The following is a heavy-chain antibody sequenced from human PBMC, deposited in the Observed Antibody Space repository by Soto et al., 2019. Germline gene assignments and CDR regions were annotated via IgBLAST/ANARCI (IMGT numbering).Heavy chain of an antibody. Sequence: ASVKVSCKASGYTFTRYAMHWVRQAPGQRLEWMGWINTANGDTEYSQKFQGRVTITRDTSAGTAYMELSSLRSEDTAVYYCARDLSGSGWYDYWGQGTLVTVSS. V-gene: IGHV1-3*04. D-gene: IGHD6-19*01. CDR2: INTANGDT. J-gene: IGHJ4*02. CDR3: ARDLSGSGWYDY. CDR1: GYTFTRYA.